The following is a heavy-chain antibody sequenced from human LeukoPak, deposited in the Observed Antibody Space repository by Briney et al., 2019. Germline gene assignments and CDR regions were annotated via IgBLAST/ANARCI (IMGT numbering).Heavy chain of an antibody. CDR2: IYYSGST. V-gene: IGHV4-59*01. J-gene: IGHJ5*02. CDR1: DGSISSYY. CDR3: ASSTGYYYDSSGYYQHFWFDP. Sequence: SETLSLTCTVSDGSISSYYWSWIRQPPGKGLEWIGYIYYSGSTNYNPSLKSRVTISVDTSKNQFSLKLSSVTAADTAVYYCASSTGYYYDSSGYYQHFWFDPWGQGTLVTVSS. D-gene: IGHD3-22*01.